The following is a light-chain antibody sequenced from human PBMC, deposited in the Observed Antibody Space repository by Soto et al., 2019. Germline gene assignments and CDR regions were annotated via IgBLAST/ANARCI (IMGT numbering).Light chain of an antibody. CDR2: DAS. CDR1: QSISTW. J-gene: IGKJ1*01. V-gene: IGKV1-5*01. CDR3: QQYNTYWT. Sequence: DIQMTQSPSTLSASVGDRVTITCRASQSISTWVAWYQQKPGKAPKLLIYDASFLESGVPSRFSGSGSGTEFTLTINSLQPDDFPTYYCQQYNTYWTFGQGTKVEIK.